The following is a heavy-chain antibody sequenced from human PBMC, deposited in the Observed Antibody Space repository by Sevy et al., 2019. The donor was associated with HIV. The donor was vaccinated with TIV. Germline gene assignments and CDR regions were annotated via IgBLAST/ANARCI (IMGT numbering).Heavy chain of an antibody. CDR1: GGSISSYY. V-gene: IGHV4-4*07. CDR3: ARDVSDGYCSSTSCYMSRWFDP. D-gene: IGHD2-2*02. Sequence: SETLSLTCTVSGGSISSYYWSWIRQPAGKGLEWIGRIYTSGSTNYNPSLKSRVTMSVDTSKNQFSLKLSSVTAADTAVYYCARDVSDGYCSSTSCYMSRWFDPWGQGTLVTVSS. J-gene: IGHJ5*02. CDR2: IYTSGST.